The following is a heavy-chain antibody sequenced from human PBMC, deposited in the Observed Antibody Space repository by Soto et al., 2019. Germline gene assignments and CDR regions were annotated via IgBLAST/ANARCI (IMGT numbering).Heavy chain of an antibody. V-gene: IGHV1-69*13. J-gene: IGHJ6*02. CDR2: IIPIFGTA. CDR3: ARRKWEPRNYYYYGMDV. D-gene: IGHD1-26*01. Sequence: GASVKVSCKASGGTFSSYTISWVRQAPGQGLEWMGGIIPIFGTANYAQKFQGRVTITADESTSTAYMELSSLRSEDTAVYYCARRKWEPRNYYYYGMDVWGQGTTVTVSS. CDR1: GGTFSSYT.